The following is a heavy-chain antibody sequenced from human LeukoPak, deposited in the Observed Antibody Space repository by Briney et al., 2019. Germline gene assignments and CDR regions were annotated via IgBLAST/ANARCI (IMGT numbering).Heavy chain of an antibody. V-gene: IGHV4-59*01. J-gene: IGHJ4*02. Sequence: PSETLSLTCTVSGGSISNYYWSWLRQPPGKGLEWIGYINYSGNTNYNPSLKSRVTISVDSSKNQFSLRLTSVIAADTAVYFCAREGRQDYVYFDYWGQGALVTVSS. CDR3: AREGRQDYVYFDY. CDR2: INYSGNT. CDR1: GGSISNYY. D-gene: IGHD4-17*01.